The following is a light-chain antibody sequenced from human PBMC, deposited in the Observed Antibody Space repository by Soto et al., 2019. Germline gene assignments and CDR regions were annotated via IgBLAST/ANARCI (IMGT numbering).Light chain of an antibody. Sequence: EVVLTQSPGTLSLSPGERATLSCRASQSVRSYFVDWYQQKPGQAPRLLLYSASRRDTGISDRFSGSGSGTDFPLTISRLEPEDFAVYYCQQCDISPLTFGGGTKVEI. V-gene: IGKV3-20*01. CDR3: QQCDISPLT. CDR2: SAS. J-gene: IGKJ4*01. CDR1: QSVRSYF.